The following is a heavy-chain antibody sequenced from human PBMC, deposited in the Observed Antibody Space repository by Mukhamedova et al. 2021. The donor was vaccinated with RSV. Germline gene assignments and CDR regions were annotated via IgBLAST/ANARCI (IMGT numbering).Heavy chain of an antibody. D-gene: IGHD3-10*01. CDR2: IYYSGST. Sequence: IGYIYYSGSTYYNPSLKSRVTISVDTSKNQFSLKLSSVTAADTAVYYCARSTYYYGSGSSHHYMDVWGQGTTVTVSS. J-gene: IGHJ6*03. V-gene: IGHV4-30-4*01. CDR3: ARSTYYYGSGSSHHYMDV.